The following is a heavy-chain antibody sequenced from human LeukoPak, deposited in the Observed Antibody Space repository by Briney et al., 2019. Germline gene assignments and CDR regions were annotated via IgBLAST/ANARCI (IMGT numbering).Heavy chain of an antibody. CDR2: INPSGGST. D-gene: IGHD7-27*01. V-gene: IGHV1-46*01. J-gene: IGHJ4*02. Sequence: ASVKVSCKASGYTFTSYYMHWVRQAPGQGLEWMGIINPSGGSTSYAQKFQGRVTMTTDTSTSTAYMELRSLRSDDTAVYYCARDPEATGEDYWGQGTLVTVSS. CDR3: ARDPEATGEDY. CDR1: GYTFTSYY.